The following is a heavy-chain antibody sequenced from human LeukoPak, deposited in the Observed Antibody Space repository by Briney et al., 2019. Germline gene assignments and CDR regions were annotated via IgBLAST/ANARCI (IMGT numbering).Heavy chain of an antibody. CDR2: INHSGST. Sequence: SETLSLTCAAYGGSFSGYYWSWIRQPPGKGLEWIGEINHSGSTNYNPSLKSRVTISVDTSKNQFSLKLSSVTAADTAVYYCARRHSGWRYFDYWGQGTLVTVSS. J-gene: IGHJ4*02. D-gene: IGHD6-19*01. CDR1: GGSFSGYY. CDR3: ARRHSGWRYFDY. V-gene: IGHV4-34*01.